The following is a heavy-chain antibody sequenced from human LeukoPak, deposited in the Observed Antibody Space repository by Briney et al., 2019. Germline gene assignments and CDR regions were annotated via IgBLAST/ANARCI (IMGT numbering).Heavy chain of an antibody. CDR3: AKIGYRSGWLHPYYFDY. CDR2: ISGSGGST. J-gene: IGHJ4*02. Sequence: GGSLRLSCAASGFTFSSYAMSWVRQAPGKGLEWVSAISGSGGSTYYADSVKGRFTISRDNSKNTLYLQMNSLRAEETAVYYCAKIGYRSGWLHPYYFDYWGQGTLVTVSS. V-gene: IGHV3-23*01. D-gene: IGHD6-19*01. CDR1: GFTFSSYA.